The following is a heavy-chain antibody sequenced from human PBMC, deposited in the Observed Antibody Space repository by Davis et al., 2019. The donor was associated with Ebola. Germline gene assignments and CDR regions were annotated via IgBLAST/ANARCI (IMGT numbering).Heavy chain of an antibody. D-gene: IGHD2-2*01. V-gene: IGHV3-23*01. Sequence: GGSLRLSCAASGFTFSSYSMSWVRQAPGKGLEWVSAISGSGGSTYYADSVKGRFTISRDNSKNTLYLQMNSLRAEDTAVYYCAKDEYQLLSGSWVVWGQGTTVTVS. J-gene: IGHJ6*02. CDR1: GFTFSSYS. CDR3: AKDEYQLLSGSWVV. CDR2: ISGSGGST.